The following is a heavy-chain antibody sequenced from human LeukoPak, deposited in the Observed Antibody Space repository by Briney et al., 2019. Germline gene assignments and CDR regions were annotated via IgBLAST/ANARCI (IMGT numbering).Heavy chain of an antibody. J-gene: IGHJ3*02. CDR1: GGSISSYY. D-gene: IGHD4-17*01. V-gene: IGHV4-59*08. Sequence: SETLSLTCTVSGGSISSYYWSWIRQPPGKGLEWIGYIYYSGSTNYNPSLKSRVTISVDTSKNQFSLKLSSVTAADTAVYYCARHYGDYVNAKDAFDIWGQGTMVTVSS. CDR3: ARHYGDYVNAKDAFDI. CDR2: IYYSGST.